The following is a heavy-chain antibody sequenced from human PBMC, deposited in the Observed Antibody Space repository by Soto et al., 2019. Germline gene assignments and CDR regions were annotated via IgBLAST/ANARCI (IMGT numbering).Heavy chain of an antibody. Sequence: QVQLQESGPGLVKPSGTLSLSCAVSGGSVSNNNRWSWVRQSPGNGLEWIGEIHHSGGTSYNPSLERRATVSVDKSKNELSLRLNYVTAADTVVYYCTKNSAYALDYWGLGILVTVSS. CDR1: GGSVSNNNR. CDR3: TKNSAYALDY. J-gene: IGHJ4*02. V-gene: IGHV4-4*02. D-gene: IGHD5-12*01. CDR2: IHHSGGT.